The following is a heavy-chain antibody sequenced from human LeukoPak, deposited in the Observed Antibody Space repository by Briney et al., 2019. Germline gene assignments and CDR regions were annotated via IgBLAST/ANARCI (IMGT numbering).Heavy chain of an antibody. CDR2: IYSGGST. CDR1: GFTVSSNF. V-gene: IGHV3-66*01. J-gene: IGHJ4*02. Sequence: PGGSLRLSCAASGFTVSSNFMTWVRQAPGQGLEWVSVIYSGGSTYCADSVKDRFTISRDNSKNMLYLQMNSLRAEDTAVYYCARGGDSLHYWGQGTLVTVSS. D-gene: IGHD3-10*01. CDR3: ARGGDSLHY.